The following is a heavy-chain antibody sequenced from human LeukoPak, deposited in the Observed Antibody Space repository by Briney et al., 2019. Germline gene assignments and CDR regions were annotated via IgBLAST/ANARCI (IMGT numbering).Heavy chain of an antibody. CDR2: IYYSGST. D-gene: IGHD5-18*01. J-gene: IGHJ4*02. V-gene: IGHV4-61*01. CDR1: GGSVSSGSYY. Sequence: KPSETLSLTCTVSGGSVSSGSYYWRWIRQPPGKGLEWIGYIYYSGSTNYNPSLKSRVTISVDTSKNQFSLKLSSVTAADTAVYYCARDRGYSYGSPGFDYWGQGTLVTVSS. CDR3: ARDRGYSYGSPGFDY.